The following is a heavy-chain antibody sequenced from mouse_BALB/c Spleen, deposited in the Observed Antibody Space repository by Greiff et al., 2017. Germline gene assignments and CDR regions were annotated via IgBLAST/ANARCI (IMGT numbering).Heavy chain of an antibody. V-gene: IGHV1-7*01. Sequence: QVQLKQSGADLAKPGASVKMSCKASGYTFTSYWMHWVKQRPGQGLEWIGYINPSTGYTEYNQKFKDKATLTADKSSSTAYMQLSSLTSEDSAVYYCARWLLGYAMDYWGQGTSVTVSS. CDR2: INPSTGYT. J-gene: IGHJ4*01. CDR3: ARWLLGYAMDY. CDR1: GYTFTSYW. D-gene: IGHD2-3*01.